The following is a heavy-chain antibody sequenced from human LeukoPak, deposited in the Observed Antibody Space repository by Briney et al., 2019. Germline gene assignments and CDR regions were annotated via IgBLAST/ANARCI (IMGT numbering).Heavy chain of an antibody. D-gene: IGHD3-10*01. CDR1: GYTFTGYY. CDR2: INSNSGGT. CDR3: ARPTRRGELNAFDI. Sequence: ASVKVSCKASGYTFTGYYINWVRQATGQGLEWMGWINSNSGGTNYAQKFQGRVTITRDTAITTTYMELSRLRSDDTAMYYCARPTRRGELNAFDIWGQGTMVTVS. V-gene: IGHV1-2*02. J-gene: IGHJ3*02.